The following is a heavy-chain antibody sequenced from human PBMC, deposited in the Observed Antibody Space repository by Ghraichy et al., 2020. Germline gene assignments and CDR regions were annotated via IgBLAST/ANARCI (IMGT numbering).Heavy chain of an antibody. D-gene: IGHD6-6*01. Sequence: GGSLRLSCAASGFTFSTYGMSWVRQAPGKGLEWVANIKQDGSEKYYMDSVEGRFTISRDNTKSSLYLQLNSLRVEDTAVYYCARTIGTLVVSCFDSWGQGILVTVSS. V-gene: IGHV3-7*01. CDR1: GFTFSTYG. J-gene: IGHJ4*02. CDR2: IKQDGSEK. CDR3: ARTIGTLVVSCFDS.